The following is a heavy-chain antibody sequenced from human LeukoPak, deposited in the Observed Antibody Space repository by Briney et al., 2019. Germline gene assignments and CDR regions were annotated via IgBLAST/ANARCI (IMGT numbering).Heavy chain of an antibody. CDR2: ISAYNGNT. CDR3: ARDSPRLRTVATFYAFDF. J-gene: IGHJ3*01. CDR1: GYTFTSYG. Sequence: ASVKVSCKASGYTFTSYGISWVRQAPGQGLEWMGWISAYNGNTNYAQKFQDRVTMTTDTSTSTAYMDLRSLRPDDTAIYYCARDSPRLRTVATFYAFDFWGQGTLVTVSS. D-gene: IGHD5-12*01. V-gene: IGHV1-18*01.